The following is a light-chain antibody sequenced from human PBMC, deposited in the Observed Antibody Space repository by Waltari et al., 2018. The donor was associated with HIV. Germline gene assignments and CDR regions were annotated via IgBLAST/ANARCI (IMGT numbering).Light chain of an antibody. V-gene: IGKV3-15*01. CDR2: GAS. CDR3: QQYDDWPPLS. Sequence: EIVMTQSPATLSVFPGERATLSCRASQSISTNLAWYQQKPGQAPRPLIYGASTRATGIPARFSGTWSGTEFTLTISSLQSEDFAVYYCQQYDDWPPLSFGGGTRVEIK. J-gene: IGKJ4*01. CDR1: QSISTN.